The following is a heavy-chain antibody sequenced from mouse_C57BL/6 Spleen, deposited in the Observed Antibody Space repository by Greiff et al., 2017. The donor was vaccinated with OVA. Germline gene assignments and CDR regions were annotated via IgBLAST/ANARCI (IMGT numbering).Heavy chain of an antibody. J-gene: IGHJ2*01. Sequence: VQLVESGPELVKPGASVKISCKASGYAFSSSWMNWVKQRPGKGLEWIGRIYPGDGDTNYNGKFKGKATLTADKSSSTAYMQLSSLTSEDSAVYFCARSDYDYGGGFDDWGQGTTLTVSS. V-gene: IGHV1-82*01. CDR3: ARSDYDYGGGFDD. D-gene: IGHD2-4*01. CDR1: GYAFSSSW. CDR2: IYPGDGDT.